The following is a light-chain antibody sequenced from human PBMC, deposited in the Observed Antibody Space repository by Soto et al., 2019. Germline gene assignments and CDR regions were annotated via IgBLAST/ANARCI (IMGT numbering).Light chain of an antibody. CDR1: SRDIGGYHY. V-gene: IGLV2-8*01. J-gene: IGLJ2*01. CDR3: TSFAGNFTVV. CDR2: EVT. Sequence: QSVLTQPPSASGSPGQSVTISCTGTSRDIGGYHYVSWYQQPPGKAPKLMIYEVTKRPSGVPDRFSGSQSGNTASLTVSGLQAEDEADYYCTSFAGNFTVVFGGGTKLTVL.